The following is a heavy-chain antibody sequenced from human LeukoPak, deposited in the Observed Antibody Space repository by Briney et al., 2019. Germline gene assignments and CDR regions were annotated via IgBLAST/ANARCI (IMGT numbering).Heavy chain of an antibody. J-gene: IGHJ4*02. Sequence: GGSLRLSCAASGFTFDDYAMHWVRQAPGKGLEWVSGISWNSGSIGYADSVKGRFTISRDNAKNSLYLQMNSLRAEDTALYYCAKTRSGIAAAGQNYWGQGTLVTVSS. D-gene: IGHD6-13*01. CDR1: GFTFDDYA. CDR2: ISWNSGSI. V-gene: IGHV3-9*01. CDR3: AKTRSGIAAAGQNY.